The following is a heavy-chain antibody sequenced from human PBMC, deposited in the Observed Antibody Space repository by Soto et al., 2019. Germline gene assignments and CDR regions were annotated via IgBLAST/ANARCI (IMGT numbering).Heavy chain of an antibody. V-gene: IGHV1-8*01. CDR1: GDTFPSYD. Sequence: ASVKVSCKASGDTFPSYDRYRVRKATGEGFEWMWLMNPNTGNSGYAQKCQGRVTMTSDTSISTAHMELRSLRSDDTAVYYCAISDILDYHYAMDVWR. J-gene: IGHJ6*02. CDR2: MNPNTGNS. CDR3: AISDILDYHYAMDV. D-gene: IGHD5-12*01.